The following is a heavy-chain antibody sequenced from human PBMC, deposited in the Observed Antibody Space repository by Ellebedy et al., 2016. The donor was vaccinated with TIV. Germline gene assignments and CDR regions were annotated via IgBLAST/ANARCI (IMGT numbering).Heavy chain of an antibody. J-gene: IGHJ4*02. D-gene: IGHD3-16*01. CDR1: GFTFSSYW. V-gene: IGHV3-74*01. CDR3: VRGGVDY. CDR2: INSDGTTT. Sequence: GESLKISCAASGFTFSSYWMHWVRQAPGKGLVWVSRINSDGTTTTYADSVKGRFTISRDNAKNTLYLQMNSLRAEDTAVYYCVRGGVDYWGQGTLVTVSS.